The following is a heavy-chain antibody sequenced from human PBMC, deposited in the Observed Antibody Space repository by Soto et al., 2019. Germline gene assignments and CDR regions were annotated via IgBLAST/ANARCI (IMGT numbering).Heavy chain of an antibody. D-gene: IGHD6-13*01. V-gene: IGHV1-69*02. CDR2: IIPILGIA. CDR1: GGTFSSYT. CDR3: ARGEGFMSAAAGTTYGNYYYYMDV. Sequence: ASVKVSCKASGGTFSSYTISWVRQAPGQGLEWMGRIIPILGIANYAQKFQGRVTITADKSTSTAYMELSSLRSEDAAVYYCARGEGFMSAAAGTTYGNYYYYMDVWGKGTTVTVSS. J-gene: IGHJ6*03.